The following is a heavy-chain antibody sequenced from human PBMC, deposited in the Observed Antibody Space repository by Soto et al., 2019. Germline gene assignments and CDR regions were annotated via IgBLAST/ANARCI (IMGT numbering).Heavy chain of an antibody. V-gene: IGHV3-23*01. J-gene: IGHJ4*02. D-gene: IGHD1-26*01. CDR1: GFTFSSYA. CDR2: ISGSGGST. Sequence: GGSLRLSCAASGFTFSSYAMSWVRQAPGKGLEWVSAISGSGGSTYYADSVKGRFTISRDNSKNTLYLQMSSLRAEDTAIYYCANYLTAVGATSPFDYWGRGTLVTVSS. CDR3: ANYLTAVGATSPFDY.